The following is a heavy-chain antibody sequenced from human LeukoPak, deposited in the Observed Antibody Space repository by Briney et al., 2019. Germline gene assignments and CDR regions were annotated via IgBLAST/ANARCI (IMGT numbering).Heavy chain of an antibody. D-gene: IGHD4-17*01. Sequence: SVNLSCKASGGTFSIYTISWVRQAPGQPLEWMGRIVPILGIANYAQKVQGRVTITADKSTSTAYMELSSLRSEDTAVYYCARATVTTTHYFDYWGQGTLVTVSS. CDR1: GGTFSIYT. J-gene: IGHJ4*02. CDR2: IVPILGIA. CDR3: ARATVTTTHYFDY. V-gene: IGHV1-69*02.